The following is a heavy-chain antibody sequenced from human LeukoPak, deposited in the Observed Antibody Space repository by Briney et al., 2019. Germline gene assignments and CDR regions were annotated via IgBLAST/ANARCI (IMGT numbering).Heavy chain of an antibody. CDR2: IYYIGST. V-gene: IGHV4-59*08. CDR3: ARGYCRGGSCHFDY. J-gene: IGHJ4*02. CDR1: GGSINSYY. D-gene: IGHD2-15*01. Sequence: SETLSLTCTVSGGSINSYYWSWIRQPPGKGLEWIGYIYYIGSTSYNPSLKSRVTISVDTSKGQFSLNLNSVTAADTAVYYCARGYCRGGSCHFDYWGQGSLVTVSS.